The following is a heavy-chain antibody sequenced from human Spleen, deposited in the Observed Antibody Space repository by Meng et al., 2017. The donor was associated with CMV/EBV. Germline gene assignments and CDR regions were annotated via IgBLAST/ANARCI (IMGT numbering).Heavy chain of an antibody. CDR1: GFTFSSYA. V-gene: IGHV3-23*03. CDR3: AKGGSLLLYYFDY. J-gene: IGHJ4*02. D-gene: IGHD2/OR15-2a*01. CDR2: IYSGDSST. Sequence: ETLSLTCAASGFTFSSYAMSWVRQAPGKGLEWVSVIYSGDSSTYFADSVKGRFTISRDNSKNTLYLQMNSLRAEDTAVYYCAKGGSLLLYYFDYWGQGTLVTVSS.